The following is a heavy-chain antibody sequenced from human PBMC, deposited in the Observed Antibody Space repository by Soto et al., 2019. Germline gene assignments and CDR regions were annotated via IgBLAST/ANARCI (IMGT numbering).Heavy chain of an antibody. Sequence: QVHLVESGGGVVQPGRSLRVSCAASGFIINNYAMHWVRQTPGKGLEWMAVISYDASNKHYADSVKGRFTISSDNSKNTLYLQMNTRRPDDSAVYYCARRQDFGGPHNYYGMDFWGQGTTVTVSS. J-gene: IGHJ6*02. D-gene: IGHD3-3*01. CDR3: ARRQDFGGPHNYYGMDF. CDR2: ISYDASNK. CDR1: GFIINNYA. V-gene: IGHV3-30*04.